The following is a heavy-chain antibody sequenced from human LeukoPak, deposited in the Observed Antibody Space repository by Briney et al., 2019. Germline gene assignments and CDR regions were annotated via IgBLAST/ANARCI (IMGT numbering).Heavy chain of an antibody. Sequence: SQTLSLTCTVSGASISSAYYFWSWIRQHPAKGLEWIGYVSHTGTTSYNPFLKSRVTISVDTSKNQFSLKLNSVTAPDTAVYYCAGSAMSGVYPLLFKYWGQGALVTVSS. CDR2: VSHTGTT. V-gene: IGHV4-31*03. J-gene: IGHJ4*02. CDR3: AGSAMSGVYPLLFKY. CDR1: GASISSAYYF. D-gene: IGHD5/OR15-5a*01.